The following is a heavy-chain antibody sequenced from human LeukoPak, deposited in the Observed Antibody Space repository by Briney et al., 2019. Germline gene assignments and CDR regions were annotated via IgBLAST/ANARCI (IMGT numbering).Heavy chain of an antibody. J-gene: IGHJ3*02. CDR1: GFTVSSNY. V-gene: IGHV3-53*01. D-gene: IGHD2-21*01. CDR2: IYSGGST. Sequence: GGSLRLSCAASGFTVSSNYMSWVRQAPGKGLEWVSVIYSGGSTYYADSVKGRVTIPRDNSKNTLYLQKNSLRAEDTAVYYCAREGLSYAFDIWGQGTMVTVSS. CDR3: AREGLSYAFDI.